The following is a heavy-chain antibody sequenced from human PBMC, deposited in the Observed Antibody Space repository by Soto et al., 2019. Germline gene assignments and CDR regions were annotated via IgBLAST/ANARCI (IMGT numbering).Heavy chain of an antibody. CDR1: GGSISSGGYY. V-gene: IGHV4-31*03. CDR2: IYYSGST. J-gene: IGHJ5*02. Sequence: PSETLSLTCTVSGGSISSGGYYWSWIRQHPGKGLEWIGYIYYSGSTYYNPSLKSRVTISVDTSKNQFSLKLSSVTAADTAVYYCARAYYDILTAIDPWGQGTLVTVSS. D-gene: IGHD3-9*01. CDR3: ARAYYDILTAIDP.